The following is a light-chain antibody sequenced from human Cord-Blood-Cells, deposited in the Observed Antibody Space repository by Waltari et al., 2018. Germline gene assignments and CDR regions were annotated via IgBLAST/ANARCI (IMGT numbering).Light chain of an antibody. V-gene: IGKV3-15*01. CDR2: GAS. Sequence: EIVMTQSPATLSVSPGERATLSCRASQSVSSNLAWYQQKPGQAPRLLIYGASNRATGIPARFSGSGSGTEFTLTISSLQSEDFAVYYCQQYNNWPYPFGQGTKLEIK. CDR3: QQYNNWPYP. CDR1: QSVSSN. J-gene: IGKJ2*01.